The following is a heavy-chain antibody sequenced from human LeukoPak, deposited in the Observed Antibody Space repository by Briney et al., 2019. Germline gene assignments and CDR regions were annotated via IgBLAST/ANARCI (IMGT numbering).Heavy chain of an antibody. CDR1: GFTFSRHA. CDR2: LSGTGGST. V-gene: IGHV3-23*01. Sequence: GGSLRLSCAASGFTFSRHAMSWVRQAPGKGLEWVSSLSGTGGSTYYADSVKGRFTISRDNSKNTLYLQMNSLRAEDTAVYYCAKGEVAAIFDIWGQGTMVTVSS. CDR3: AKGEVAAIFDI. D-gene: IGHD2-15*01. J-gene: IGHJ3*02.